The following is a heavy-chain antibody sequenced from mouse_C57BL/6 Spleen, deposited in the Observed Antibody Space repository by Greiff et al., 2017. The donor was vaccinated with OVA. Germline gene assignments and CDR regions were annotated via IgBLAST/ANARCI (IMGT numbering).Heavy chain of an antibody. Sequence: DVKLVESEGGLVQPGSSMKLSCTASGFTFSDYYMAWVRQVPEKGLEWVANINYDGSSTYYLDSLKSRFIISRDNAKNILYLQMSSLKSEDTATYYCARDGYDLWYFDVWGTGTTVTVSS. CDR3: ARDGYDLWYFDV. CDR1: GFTFSDYY. J-gene: IGHJ1*03. V-gene: IGHV5-16*01. CDR2: INYDGSST. D-gene: IGHD2-2*01.